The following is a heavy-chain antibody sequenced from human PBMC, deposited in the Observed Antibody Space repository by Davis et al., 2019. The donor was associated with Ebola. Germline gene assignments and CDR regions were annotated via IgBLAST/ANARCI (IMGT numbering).Heavy chain of an antibody. CDR3: ARRHYDYVWGSYRYGPYYFDY. D-gene: IGHD3-16*02. Sequence: KVSCKGSGYSFTSYWIGWVRQMPGKGLEWMGIIYPGDSDTRYSPSFQGQVTISADKSISTAYLQWSSLKASDTAMYYCARRHYDYVWGSYRYGPYYFDYWGQGTLVTVSS. J-gene: IGHJ4*02. CDR2: IYPGDSDT. V-gene: IGHV5-51*01. CDR1: GYSFTSYW.